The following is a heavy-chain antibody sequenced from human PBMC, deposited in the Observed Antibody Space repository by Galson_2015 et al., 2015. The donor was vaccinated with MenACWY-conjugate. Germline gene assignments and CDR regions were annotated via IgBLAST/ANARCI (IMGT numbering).Heavy chain of an antibody. V-gene: IGHV3-48*04. J-gene: IGHJ4*02. CDR1: GFTFRSYS. CDR2: ISSSSSTI. CDR3: ARILSRVEPRFDY. Sequence: SLRLSCAASGFTFRSYSMNWVRQAPGKGLEWVSYISSSSSTIYYADSVKGRFTISRDNAKNSLYLQMNSLRAEDTAVYYCARILSRVEPRFDYWGQGTLVTVSS. D-gene: IGHD1-26*01.